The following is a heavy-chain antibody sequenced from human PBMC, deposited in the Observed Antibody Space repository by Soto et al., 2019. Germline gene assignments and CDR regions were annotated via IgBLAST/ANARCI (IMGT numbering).Heavy chain of an antibody. CDR2: ISSNGGST. Sequence: PGGSLRLSCSASGFTFSSYAMHWVHQAPGKGLEYVSAISSNGGSTYYADSVKGRFTISRDNSKNTLYLQMSSLRAEDTAVYYCVKDLANYYDFWSGYLYGMDVWGQGTTVTVSS. D-gene: IGHD3-3*01. J-gene: IGHJ6*02. V-gene: IGHV3-64D*06. CDR3: VKDLANYYDFWSGYLYGMDV. CDR1: GFTFSSYA.